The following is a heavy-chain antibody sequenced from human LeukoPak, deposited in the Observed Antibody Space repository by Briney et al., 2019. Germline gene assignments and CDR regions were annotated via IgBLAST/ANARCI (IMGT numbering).Heavy chain of an antibody. CDR1: RFTFCSYA. J-gene: IGHJ3*02. V-gene: IGHV3-21*01. CDR3: ARGCRLGVVERDAFDI. CDR2: ISISNNYK. D-gene: IGHD3-3*01. Sequence: GGSLTLFCAASRFTFCSYAMRWVPQAPGKGLEWVSYISISNNYKYYPDSLKSRFTNSRDNAKNSLYLQMNSLRAEDTAVYYCARGCRLGVVERDAFDIWGQGTMVTVSS.